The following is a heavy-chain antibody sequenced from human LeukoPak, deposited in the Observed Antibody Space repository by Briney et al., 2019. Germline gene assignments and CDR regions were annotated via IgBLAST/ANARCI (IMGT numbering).Heavy chain of an antibody. D-gene: IGHD3-3*01. V-gene: IGHV3-74*01. CDR2: INSDGSST. Sequence: GGSLRLSCAASGFTFSSYRMHWVRQAPGKGLVGVSRINSDGSSTSYVDSVKGRFTISRDNAKNTLYLQMNSLRAEDTAVYYCASMYYDFWSGYYTGHRNAFDIWGQGTMVTVSS. CDR1: GFTFSSYR. CDR3: ASMYYDFWSGYYTGHRNAFDI. J-gene: IGHJ3*02.